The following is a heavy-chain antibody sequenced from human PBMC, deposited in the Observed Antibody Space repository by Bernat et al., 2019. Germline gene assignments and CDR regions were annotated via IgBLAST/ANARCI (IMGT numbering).Heavy chain of an antibody. CDR2: ISYDGSNK. V-gene: IGHV3-30-3*01. CDR3: ARDRLGSGYDADY. J-gene: IGHJ4*02. Sequence: QVQLVESGGGVVQSGRSLRLSCAASGFTFSSYAMHWVRQAPGKGLEWVAVISYDGSNKYYADSVKGRFTISRDNSKNTLYLQMNSLRAEDTAVYYCARDRLGSGYDADYWGQGTLVTVSS. D-gene: IGHD5-12*01. CDR1: GFTFSSYA.